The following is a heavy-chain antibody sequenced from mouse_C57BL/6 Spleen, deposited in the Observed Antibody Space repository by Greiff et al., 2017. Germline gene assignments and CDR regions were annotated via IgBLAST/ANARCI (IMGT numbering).Heavy chain of an antibody. CDR1: GFNIKDDY. CDR2: IDPENGDT. J-gene: IGHJ3*01. CDR3: TTRGYDGFAY. D-gene: IGHD2-2*01. Sequence: VQLQQSGAELVRPGASVKLSCTASGFNIKDDYMHWVKQRPEQGLEWIGWIDPENGDTEYASKFQGKATITADTSSNTAYLQLSSLTSEDTAVYHCTTRGYDGFAYWGQGTLVTVSA. V-gene: IGHV14-4*01.